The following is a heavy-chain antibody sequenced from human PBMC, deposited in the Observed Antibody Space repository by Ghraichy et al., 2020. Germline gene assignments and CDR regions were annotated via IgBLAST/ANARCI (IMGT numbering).Heavy chain of an antibody. Sequence: GGSLRLSCAASGFTFSSYWMSWVRQAPGKGLEWVANIKQDGSEKYYVDSVKGRFTISRDNAKNSLYLQMNSLRAEDTAVYYCATVTPIIVGATTHNFDYWGQGTLVTVSS. CDR3: ATVTPIIVGATTHNFDY. D-gene: IGHD1-26*01. J-gene: IGHJ4*02. CDR1: GFTFSSYW. CDR2: IKQDGSEK. V-gene: IGHV3-7*01.